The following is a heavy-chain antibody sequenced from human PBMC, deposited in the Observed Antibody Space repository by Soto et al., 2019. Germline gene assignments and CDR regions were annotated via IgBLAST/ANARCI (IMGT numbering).Heavy chain of an antibody. V-gene: IGHV3-53*01. D-gene: IGHD2-21*02. CDR1: GFTFSSNY. Sequence: PGGSLRLSCAASGFTFSSNYMTWVRQAPGKGLEWVSLIYSGGSTYYANSVKGRFTISRDNSKNTLYLQMNSLRAEDTAVYYCARARGGLSVVTATYFDYWGQGTLVTVSS. CDR3: ARARGGLSVVTATYFDY. J-gene: IGHJ4*02. CDR2: IYSGGST.